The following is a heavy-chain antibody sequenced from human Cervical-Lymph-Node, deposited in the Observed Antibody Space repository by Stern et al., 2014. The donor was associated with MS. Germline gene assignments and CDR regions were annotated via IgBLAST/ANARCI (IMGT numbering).Heavy chain of an antibody. CDR2: ISSSGGT. D-gene: IGHD6-6*01. CDR1: GGSTSSYY. J-gene: IGHJ4*02. Sequence: VQLVESGPGLVKPSETLSLTCTVSGGSTSSYYWSWIRQPPGKGLEWIGYISSSGGTKDNPSLKSRVTIYVETAKNQFSLNLSSVTAADPAVYYCARGYTTSSGRPDYWGQGTLVTVSS. V-gene: IGHV4-4*08. CDR3: ARGYTTSSGRPDY.